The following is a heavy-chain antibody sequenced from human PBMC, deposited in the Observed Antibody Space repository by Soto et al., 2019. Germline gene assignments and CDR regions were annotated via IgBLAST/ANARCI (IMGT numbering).Heavy chain of an antibody. CDR3: TRANWYSEY. J-gene: IGHJ4*02. V-gene: IGHV4-59*11. D-gene: IGHD7-27*01. CDR1: GGSISNHY. Sequence: QVQLQESGPGLVKPSETLSLTCTVSGGSISNHYWSWIRQPPGKGLEWIGYIYYNGNTNYNPSLKSRVTISVDTSNTQISLKFSSVTAAETAVYYCTRANWYSEYWGQGTLVTVSS. CDR2: IYYNGNT.